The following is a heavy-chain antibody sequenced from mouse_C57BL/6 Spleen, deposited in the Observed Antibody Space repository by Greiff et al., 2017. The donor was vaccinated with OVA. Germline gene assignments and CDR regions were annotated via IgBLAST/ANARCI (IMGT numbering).Heavy chain of an antibody. Sequence: EVKLVESGPELVKPGASVKMSCKASGYTFTDYNMHWVKQSPGKSLEWIGYINPNNGGTSYNQKFKGKATLTVNKSSSPAYMELRSLTSEDSAVYYCARLVYGSSYVPFDYWGQGTTLTVSS. J-gene: IGHJ2*01. CDR1: GYTFTDYN. D-gene: IGHD1-1*01. CDR3: ARLVYGSSYVPFDY. V-gene: IGHV1-22*01. CDR2: INPNNGGT.